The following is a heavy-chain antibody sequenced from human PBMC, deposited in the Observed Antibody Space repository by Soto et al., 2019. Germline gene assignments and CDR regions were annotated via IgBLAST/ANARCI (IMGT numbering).Heavy chain of an antibody. D-gene: IGHD3-16*01. V-gene: IGHV1-18*01. Sequence: QVQLVQSGDEVRKPGSSVKVSCKASGYIFVNYGIAWVRQAPGQGLECMGWISPYSGNTHNASKVQGRLTMTTDPSTRTAYMDLGSLTSDDTAVYYCAMVDNYVTPTPQDVWGQGTTVTVSS. CDR1: GYIFVNYG. CDR3: AMVDNYVTPTPQDV. J-gene: IGHJ6*02. CDR2: ISPYSGNT.